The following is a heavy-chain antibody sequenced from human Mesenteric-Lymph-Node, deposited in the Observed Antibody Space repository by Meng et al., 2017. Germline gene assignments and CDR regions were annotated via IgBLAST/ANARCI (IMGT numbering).Heavy chain of an antibody. Sequence: ASVKVSCKASGYTFTAYYMHWMRQAPGQGLEWMGWINPNSGDTSYSQRFQGRVTMTRGSSITTAYMELSRLRSDDTAVYYCARDRRGVTTGGSTNWFDPWGQGTLVTVSS. CDR3: ARDRRGVTTGGSTNWFDP. CDR1: GYTFTAYY. V-gene: IGHV1-2*02. CDR2: INPNSGDT. D-gene: IGHD4-17*01. J-gene: IGHJ5*02.